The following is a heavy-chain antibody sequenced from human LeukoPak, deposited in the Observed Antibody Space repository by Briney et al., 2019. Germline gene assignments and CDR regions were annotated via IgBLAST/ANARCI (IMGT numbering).Heavy chain of an antibody. CDR1: GGSFSGYY. CDR2: LNHSGST. Sequence: SETLSLTCAVYGGSFSGYYWSWIRQPPGKGLEWIGELNHSGSTNYNPSLKSRVTISVDTSKNQFSLKLSSVTAADTAVYYCARFITRGSLLYYCYGMDVWGQGTTVTVSS. CDR3: ARFITRGSLLYYCYGMDV. D-gene: IGHD2/OR15-2a*01. J-gene: IGHJ6*02. V-gene: IGHV4-34*01.